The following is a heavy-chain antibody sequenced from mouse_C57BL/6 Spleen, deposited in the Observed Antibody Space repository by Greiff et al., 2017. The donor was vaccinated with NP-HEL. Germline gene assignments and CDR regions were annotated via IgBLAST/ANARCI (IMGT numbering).Heavy chain of an antibody. CDR2: IDPSDSYT. V-gene: IGHV1-50*01. D-gene: IGHD2-10*01. CDR3: ARRRTYYGYSDY. CDR1: GYTFTSYW. Sequence: QVQLKQPGAELVKPGASVKLSCKASGYTFTSYWMQWVKQRPGQGLEWIGEIDPSDSYTNYNQKFKGKATLTVDTSSSTAYMQLSSLTSEDSAVYYCARRRTYYGYSDYWGQGTTLTVSS. J-gene: IGHJ2*01.